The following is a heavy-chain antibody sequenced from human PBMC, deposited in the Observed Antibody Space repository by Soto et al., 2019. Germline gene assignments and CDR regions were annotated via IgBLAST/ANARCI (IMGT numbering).Heavy chain of an antibody. CDR2: IIPRFGTT. J-gene: IGHJ4*02. D-gene: IGHD6-19*01. Sequence: QVQMVQSGAEVKKPGSSVRVSCKASGGSFSKFTLNWVRQAPGQGLEWMGGIIPRFGTTNYAPTLQDRVTITADASLYTAYMDLSSLRCEDTAVYHWARGRRLYNSGRSPLANWGQGPLFTVPP. CDR1: GGSFSKFT. CDR3: ARGRRLYNSGRSPLAN. V-gene: IGHV1-69*01.